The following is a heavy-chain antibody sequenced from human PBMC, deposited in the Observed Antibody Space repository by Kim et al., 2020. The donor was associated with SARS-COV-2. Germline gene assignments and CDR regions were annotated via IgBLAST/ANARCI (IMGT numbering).Heavy chain of an antibody. CDR3: ARDDPSSWFGGNYYYYYGMDV. J-gene: IGHJ6*02. Sequence: SETLSLTCTVSGGSISSSSYYWGWIRQPPGKGLEWIGSIYYSGSTYYNPSLKSRVTISVDTSKNQFSLKLSSVTAADTAVYYCARDDPSSWFGGNYYYYYGMDVWGQGTTVTVSS. CDR2: IYYSGST. CDR1: GGSISSSSYY. D-gene: IGHD3-10*01. V-gene: IGHV4-39*02.